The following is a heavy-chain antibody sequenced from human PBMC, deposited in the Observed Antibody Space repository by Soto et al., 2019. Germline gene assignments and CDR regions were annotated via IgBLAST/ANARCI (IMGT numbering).Heavy chain of an antibody. D-gene: IGHD4-4*01. Sequence: QVQLVESGGGVVQPGRSLRLSCAASGFTFSSYAMHWVRQAPGKGLEWVAVISYDGSNKYYADSVKGRFTISRDNSKNTLYLQMNSVRAEDTAVYYWARPLWRDDYNWGYFDLWGRGTQVTVSS. CDR2: ISYDGSNK. CDR1: GFTFSSYA. J-gene: IGHJ2*01. CDR3: ARPLWRDDYNWGYFDL. V-gene: IGHV3-30-3*01.